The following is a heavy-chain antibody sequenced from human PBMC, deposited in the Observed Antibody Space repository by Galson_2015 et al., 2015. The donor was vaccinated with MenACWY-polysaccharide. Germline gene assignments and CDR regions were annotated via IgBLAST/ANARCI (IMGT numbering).Heavy chain of an antibody. CDR3: ARGRYYYYYYGMDV. V-gene: IGHV6-1*01. J-gene: IGHJ6*02. D-gene: IGHD3-10*01. Sequence: CAISGDSVSSTSAAWNWIRQSPSRGLEWLGRTYYRSKWYNDYAVSVKSRITISPDTSKNQFSLQLNSVTPEDTAVYYCARGRYYYYYYGMDVWGQGTTVTVSS. CDR2: TYYRSKWYN. CDR1: GDSVSSTSAA.